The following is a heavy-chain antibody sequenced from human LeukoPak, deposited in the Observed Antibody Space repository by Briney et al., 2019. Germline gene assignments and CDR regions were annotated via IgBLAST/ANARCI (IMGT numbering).Heavy chain of an antibody. CDR1: GFTFSSYG. CDR3: ARLYSSGWETLGY. Sequence: GGSLILSCAASGFTFSSYGMHWVRQAPGKGLEWVAFLWEGGNKQYHADSVKGRFTISRDNSKNTLYLQMNSLRAEDTAVYYCARLYSSGWETLGYWGQGTLVTVSS. D-gene: IGHD6-19*01. V-gene: IGHV3-33*08. CDR2: LWEGGNKQ. J-gene: IGHJ4*02.